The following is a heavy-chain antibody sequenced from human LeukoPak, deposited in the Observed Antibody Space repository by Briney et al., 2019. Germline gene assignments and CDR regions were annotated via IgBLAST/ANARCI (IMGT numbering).Heavy chain of an antibody. V-gene: IGHV4-31*03. J-gene: IGHJ4*02. Sequence: SETLPLTCTVSGGSISSGGYYWSWIRQHPGKGLEWIGYIYYNPSLKSRVTISVDTSKNQFSLKLSSVTAADTAVYYCARSEAGNKNEFDYWGQGTLVTVSS. CDR2: IYY. CDR1: GGSISSGGYY. D-gene: IGHD6-13*01. CDR3: ARSEAGNKNEFDY.